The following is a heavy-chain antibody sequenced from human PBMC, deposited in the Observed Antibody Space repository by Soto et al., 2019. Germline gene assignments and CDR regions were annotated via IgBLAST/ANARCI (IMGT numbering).Heavy chain of an antibody. Sequence: QLQLQESGPGLVKPSETLSLTCTVSGGSISSSSYYWGWIRQPPGKGLEWIGRIYYSGSTYYNPSLKSRVTISVDTSKNQFSLKLSAVTAADTAVYYCARGVVPAAIYYYYYYGMDVWGQGNTVTVSS. J-gene: IGHJ6*02. CDR1: GGSISSSSYY. D-gene: IGHD2-2*01. CDR2: IYYSGST. V-gene: IGHV4-39*01. CDR3: ARGVVPAAIYYYYYYGMDV.